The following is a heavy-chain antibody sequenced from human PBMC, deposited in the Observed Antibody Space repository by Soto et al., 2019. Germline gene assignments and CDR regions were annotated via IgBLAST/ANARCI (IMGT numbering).Heavy chain of an antibody. CDR3: ARWSDKKVVDP. Sequence: QVQLVESGGGVVQPGRSLRLSCEGSGFTFRKHGMHWVRQAPGKGLEWLAVIWYDGSEKYYADSVRGRFFVSRDNAKNTLYLQMNSLTVEDTALYYCARWSDKKVVDPWGQGTAVTVSS. D-gene: IGHD1-26*01. J-gene: IGHJ5*02. V-gene: IGHV3-33*01. CDR2: IWYDGSEK. CDR1: GFTFRKHG.